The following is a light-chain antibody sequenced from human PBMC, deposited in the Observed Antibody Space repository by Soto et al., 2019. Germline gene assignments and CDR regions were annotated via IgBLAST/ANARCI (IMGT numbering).Light chain of an antibody. CDR1: QSVSNNY. J-gene: IGKJ1*01. CDR3: QQYGSSGT. CDR2: GAS. V-gene: IGKV3-20*01. Sequence: EIVLTQSPVTLALSPGERATLSCRASQSVSNNYLAWYQQKPGQAPSLLIYGASNRATGIPDRFSGSGSGTDFTLTISRLEAEDFAVYYCQQYGSSGTFGQGTKVDIK.